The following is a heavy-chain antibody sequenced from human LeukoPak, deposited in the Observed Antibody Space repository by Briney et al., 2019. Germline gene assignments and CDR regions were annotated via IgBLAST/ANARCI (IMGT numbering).Heavy chain of an antibody. CDR2: ISGSGGST. V-gene: IGHV3-23*01. CDR1: GFTFNTYA. D-gene: IGHD6-19*01. Sequence: GGSLRLSCAASGFTFNTYAMNWVRQAPGKGLEWVSGISGSGGSTNYADSVKGRFTISRDNSKNTLYLQMNSLRDEDTAVYYCAQATIAVAGTGNYYFDYWGQGTLVTVSS. J-gene: IGHJ4*02. CDR3: AQATIAVAGTGNYYFDY.